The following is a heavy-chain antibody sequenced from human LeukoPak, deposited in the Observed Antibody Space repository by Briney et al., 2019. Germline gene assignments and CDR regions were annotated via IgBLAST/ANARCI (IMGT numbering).Heavy chain of an antibody. V-gene: IGHV3-23*01. CDR1: GFTFSSYA. Sequence: PGGSLRLSCAASGFTFSSYAMSWVRQAPGKGLEWVSAISGSGGNTYYADSVKGRFTISRDNSKNTLYLHMSSLRDEDTAVYYCAKDHGTSPDYFDYWGQGTLVTVSS. J-gene: IGHJ4*02. CDR3: AKDHGTSPDYFDY. CDR2: ISGSGGNT.